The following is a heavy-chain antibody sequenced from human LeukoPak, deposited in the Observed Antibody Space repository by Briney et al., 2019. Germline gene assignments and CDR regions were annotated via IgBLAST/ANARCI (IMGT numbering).Heavy chain of an antibody. CDR1: GLTFSSYG. CDR3: AREGPAESGDY. Sequence: GRSLRLSCAASGLTFSSYGMHWVRQAPGKGLEWVAVIWYDGSNKYYADSVKGRFTISRDNSKNTLYLQMNSLRAEDTAVYYCAREGPAESGDYWGQGTLVTVSS. CDR2: IWYDGSNK. V-gene: IGHV3-33*01. D-gene: IGHD6-25*01. J-gene: IGHJ4*02.